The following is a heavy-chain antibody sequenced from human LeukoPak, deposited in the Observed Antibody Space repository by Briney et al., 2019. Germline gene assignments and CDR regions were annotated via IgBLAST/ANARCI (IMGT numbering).Heavy chain of an antibody. Sequence: GGSLRLSCAASGFTVSSNYMSWVRQAPGKGLEWVSVIYSGGSTYYADSVKGRFTISRDNSKNTLYLQMNSLRAEDTAVYYCAKDPGEQWLDSFDYWGQGTLVTVSS. D-gene: IGHD6-19*01. CDR1: GFTVSSNY. J-gene: IGHJ4*02. V-gene: IGHV3-53*01. CDR2: IYSGGST. CDR3: AKDPGEQWLDSFDY.